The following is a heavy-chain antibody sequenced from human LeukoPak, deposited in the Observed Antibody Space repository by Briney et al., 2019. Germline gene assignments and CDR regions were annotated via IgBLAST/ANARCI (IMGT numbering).Heavy chain of an antibody. V-gene: IGHV3-23*01. CDR2: ITGSGGTT. J-gene: IGHJ4*02. CDR3: AKDRGYFEVFEY. Sequence: GGSLRLSCAASTFTFKRYAMSWVRQAPGKGLEWVSAITGSGGTTYYADSVKGRFTIYRDNSKNTLYLQMNSLRAEDTAVYYCAKDRGYFEVFEYWGQGTLVTVSS. D-gene: IGHD3-9*01. CDR1: TFTFKRYA.